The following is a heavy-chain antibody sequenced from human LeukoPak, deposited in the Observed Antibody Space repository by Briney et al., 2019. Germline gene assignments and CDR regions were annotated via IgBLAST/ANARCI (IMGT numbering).Heavy chain of an antibody. CDR1: GFIFSSYL. Sequence: GGSLRLSCAASGFIFSSYLMSWVRQAPGKGLEWVANIKQDGSEKYYVDSVKGRFTISRDNAKNSLYLQMNSLRAEDTAVYYCARDYDSSGYYLYWGQGTLVTVSS. CDR3: ARDYDSSGYYLY. J-gene: IGHJ4*02. V-gene: IGHV3-7*01. D-gene: IGHD3-22*01. CDR2: IKQDGSEK.